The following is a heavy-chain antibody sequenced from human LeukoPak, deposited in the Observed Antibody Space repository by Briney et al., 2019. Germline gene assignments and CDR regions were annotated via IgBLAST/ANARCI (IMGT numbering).Heavy chain of an antibody. CDR1: GGSFSGYY. J-gene: IGHJ4*02. CDR2: INHSGNT. CDR3: ARGAPLVVVPADPFDY. D-gene: IGHD2-2*01. Sequence: SETLSLTCAVYGGSFSGYYWSWIRQPPGKGLEWIGEINHSGNTNYNPSLKSRVTISVDMSKNQFSLKLTSVTAADTAVYYCARGAPLVVVPADPFDYWGQGTLVTVSS. V-gene: IGHV4-34*01.